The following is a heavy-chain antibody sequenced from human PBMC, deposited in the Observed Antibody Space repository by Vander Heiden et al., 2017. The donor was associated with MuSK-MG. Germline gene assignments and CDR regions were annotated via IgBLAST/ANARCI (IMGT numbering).Heavy chain of an antibody. V-gene: IGHV3-23*01. CDR3: ARDSPVLTA. J-gene: IGHJ4*02. D-gene: IGHD3-9*01. CDR1: GFSFSSHA. CDR2: ISDTGLST. Sequence: EVQLLESGGGFVQPGGSLRLLCTASGFSFSSHAMSWVRQAPGKGLEWVSAISDTGLSTYYAGSVKGRFTISRDDSRSTIYMQMSRLRVEDSGVYYCARDSPVLTAWGQGTLVTVSS.